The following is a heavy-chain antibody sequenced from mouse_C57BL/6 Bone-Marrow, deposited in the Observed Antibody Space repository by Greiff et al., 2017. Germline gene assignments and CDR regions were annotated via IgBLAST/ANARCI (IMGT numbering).Heavy chain of an antibody. CDR2: IRLKSDNYAT. CDR1: GFTFSNYW. V-gene: IGHV6-3*01. J-gene: IGHJ2*01. Sequence: VQLKESGGGLVQPGGSMKLSCVASGFTFSNYWMNWVRQSPGKGLEWVAQIRLKSDNYATHYAESVKGRFTISRDASKSSVYLQMNNLRAEDTGIYYCTYYGRGGFDYWGQGTTLTVSS. CDR3: TYYGRGGFDY. D-gene: IGHD1-1*01.